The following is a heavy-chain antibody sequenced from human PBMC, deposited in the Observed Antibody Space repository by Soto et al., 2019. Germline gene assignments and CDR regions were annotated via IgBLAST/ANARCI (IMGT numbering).Heavy chain of an antibody. CDR3: VRGAKGGYYVDV. CDR2: IKYDGTIT. V-gene: IGHV3-74*01. J-gene: IGHJ6*03. CDR1: GFPFSSYW. Sequence: EVQLVESGGGSVQPGESLRLSCAASGFPFSSYWIHWVRQAPGKGLVWVSRIKYDGTITNYADSLKGRLTISRDNAENTVYRQMNSLRVEDTAVYYCVRGAKGGYYVDVWGKGTTVTVSS. D-gene: IGHD6-13*01.